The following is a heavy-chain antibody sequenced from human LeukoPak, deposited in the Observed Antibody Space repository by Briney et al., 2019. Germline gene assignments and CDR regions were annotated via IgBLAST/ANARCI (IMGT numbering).Heavy chain of an antibody. Sequence: SETLSLTCAVYGGSFSGYYWSWIRQPPGKGLEWIGEINHSGSTNYNPSLKSRVTISVDTSKNQFSLKLSSVTAADTAVYYYARERFPSYFDYWGQGTLVTVSS. CDR2: INHSGST. V-gene: IGHV4-34*01. D-gene: IGHD1-1*01. J-gene: IGHJ4*02. CDR1: GGSFSGYY. CDR3: ARERFPSYFDY.